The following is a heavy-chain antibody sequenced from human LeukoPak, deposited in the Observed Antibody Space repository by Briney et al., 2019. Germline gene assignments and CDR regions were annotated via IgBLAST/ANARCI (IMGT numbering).Heavy chain of an antibody. CDR1: GFSISSGYY. D-gene: IGHD3-16*02. J-gene: IGHJ4*02. V-gene: IGHV4-38-2*02. CDR3: ARDRGELSLYYFDY. Sequence: PSETLSLTCTVSGFSISSGYYWGWIRQPPGKGLEWIGSIYHSGSTYYNPSLKSRVTISVDTSKNQFSLKLSSVTAADTAVYYCARDRGELSLYYFDYWGQGTLVTVSS. CDR2: IYHSGST.